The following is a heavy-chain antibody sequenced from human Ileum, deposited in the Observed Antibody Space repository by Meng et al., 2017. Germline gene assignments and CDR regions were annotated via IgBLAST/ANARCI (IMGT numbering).Heavy chain of an antibody. Sequence: QITLEDAGPMLVKPTPTLTLTCTFSGFSLSTSGVGVAWIRQPPGKALECLALIYWDDDKRYNPSLKNRLTITKDTSKNQVVLTMTNMDLVDTATYYCAHRLAYSSNYNVGWFDPWGQGTRVTISS. CDR1: GFSLSTSGVG. CDR2: IYWDDDK. D-gene: IGHD6-13*01. J-gene: IGHJ5*02. CDR3: AHRLAYSSNYNVGWFDP. V-gene: IGHV2-5*02.